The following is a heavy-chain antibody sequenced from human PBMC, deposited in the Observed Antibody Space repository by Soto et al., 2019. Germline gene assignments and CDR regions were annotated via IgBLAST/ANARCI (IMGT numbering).Heavy chain of an antibody. CDR2: ISAYNGNT. V-gene: IGHV1-18*01. J-gene: IGHJ5*02. CDR3: ARETAAAGTYNWFDP. CDR1: GYTFTSYG. D-gene: IGHD6-13*01. Sequence: ASVKVSCKASGYTFTSYGISWVRQAPGQGLEWMGWISAYNGNTNYAQKLQGRVTMTTDTSTSTAYMELRSLRSDDTAVYYCARETAAAGTYNWFDPWGQGTLVTVSS.